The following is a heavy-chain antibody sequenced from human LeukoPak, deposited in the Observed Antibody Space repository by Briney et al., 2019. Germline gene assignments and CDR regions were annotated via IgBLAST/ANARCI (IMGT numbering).Heavy chain of an antibody. V-gene: IGHV1-2*02. CDR1: GYTFTSYY. CDR3: ASLYVSSSWYFDY. CDR2: INPNSGGT. D-gene: IGHD6-13*01. Sequence: ASVKVSCKASGYTFTSYYMHWVRQAPGQGLEWMGWINPNSGGTNYAQKFQGRVTMTRDTSISTAYMELSRLRSDDTAVYYCASLYVSSSWYFDYWGQGTLVTVSS. J-gene: IGHJ4*02.